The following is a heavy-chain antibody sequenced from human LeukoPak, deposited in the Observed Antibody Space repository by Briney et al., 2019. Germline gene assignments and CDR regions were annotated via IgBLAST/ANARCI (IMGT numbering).Heavy chain of an antibody. Sequence: PGGSLRLSCAASGFTFSSYAMSWVRQAPGKGLEWVSAISGSGGSTYYADSVKGRFTISRDNSKNTVYLQMDRLRFEDAAVYYCAKTRREQWLLALGYWGQGTLVTVSS. J-gene: IGHJ4*02. CDR3: AKTRREQWLLALGY. CDR2: ISGSGGST. D-gene: IGHD6-19*01. V-gene: IGHV3-23*01. CDR1: GFTFSSYA.